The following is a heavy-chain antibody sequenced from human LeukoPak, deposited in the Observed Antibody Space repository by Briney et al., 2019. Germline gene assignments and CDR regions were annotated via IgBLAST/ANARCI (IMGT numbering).Heavy chain of an antibody. CDR3: ARWTYTVFANYYYYMDV. V-gene: IGHV3-7*01. Sequence: GGSLRLSCADSGFTFSTYWMSWVRQPPGKGLEWVSNIKQPGSEKYYVDSVKGRFTIPRDNAKTSLYLQMNSLRAEDTAVYYCARWTYTVFANYYYYMDVCGKGTTVTVSS. J-gene: IGHJ6*03. CDR1: GFTFSTYW. CDR2: IKQPGSEK. D-gene: IGHD2-8*01.